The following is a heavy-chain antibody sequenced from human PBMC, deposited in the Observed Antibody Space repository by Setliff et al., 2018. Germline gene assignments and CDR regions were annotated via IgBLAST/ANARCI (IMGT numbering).Heavy chain of an antibody. V-gene: IGHV1-69*06. J-gene: IGHJ4*02. CDR2: IIPLFETT. CDR1: GGIFNSFS. CDR3: ARALGATITHFDY. D-gene: IGHD1-26*01. Sequence: SVKVSCKASGGIFNSFSITWVRQAPGQGLEWMGRIIPLFETTNYVEKFQGRVTITADKSTSTAYMELSRLRSDDTAVYYCARALGATITHFDYWGQGTLVTVSS.